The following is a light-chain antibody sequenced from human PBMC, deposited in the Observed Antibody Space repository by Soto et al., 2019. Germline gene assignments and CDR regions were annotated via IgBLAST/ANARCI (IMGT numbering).Light chain of an antibody. CDR3: QTWGTGIQV. CDR1: SGHSSYA. J-gene: IGLJ3*02. Sequence: QPVLTQSPSASASLGASVKLTCTLSSGHSSYAIAWHQQQPEKGPRYLLKLNSDGSHNKGDGIPDRFSGSSSGAERYLTISNLQSEDEADYYCQTWGTGIQVFGGGTKLTVL. V-gene: IGLV4-69*01. CDR2: LNSDGSH.